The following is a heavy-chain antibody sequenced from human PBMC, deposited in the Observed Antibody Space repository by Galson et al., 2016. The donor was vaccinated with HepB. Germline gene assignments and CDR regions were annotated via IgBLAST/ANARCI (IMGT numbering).Heavy chain of an antibody. D-gene: IGHD2-8*02. CDR3: ARAYCTGAGCSAVFDS. V-gene: IGHV3-33*01. J-gene: IGHJ4*02. CDR1: GFSLSDHG. CDR2: ARYDGGNE. Sequence: SLRLPCAASGFSLSDHGMHCVRQVAAKGLEWVAVARYDGGNEYHEDSVRGRFTISRDNSKNTLYLQMNSLRAEDTAVYYCARAYCTGAGCSAVFDSWGQGTLVTVSS.